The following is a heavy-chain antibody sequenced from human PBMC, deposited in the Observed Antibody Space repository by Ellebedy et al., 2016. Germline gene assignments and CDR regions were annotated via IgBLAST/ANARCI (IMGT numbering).Heavy chain of an antibody. CDR2: ISYYGDSK. CDR3: ARDSPFSSSWYFDY. CDR1: GFTFGLYT. Sequence: GESLKISXAASGFTFGLYTMHWVRQAPGKGLEWVAIISYYGDSKYYADSVKGRFTISRDNSKNTLYLEMNSLRVEDTALYYCARDSPFSSSWYFDYWGQGTLVTVSS. D-gene: IGHD6-13*01. J-gene: IGHJ4*02. V-gene: IGHV3-30-3*01.